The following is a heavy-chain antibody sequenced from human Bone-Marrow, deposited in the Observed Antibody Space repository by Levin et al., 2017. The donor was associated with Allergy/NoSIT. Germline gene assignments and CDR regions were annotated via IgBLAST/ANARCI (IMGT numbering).Heavy chain of an antibody. CDR3: ARHYYGSGSYYNVHY. D-gene: IGHD3-10*01. CDR1: GGSISSSSYY. J-gene: IGHJ4*02. CDR2: IYYSGST. Sequence: SQTLSLTCTVSGGSISSSSYYWGWIRQPPGKGLEWIGSIYYSGSTYYNPSLKSRVTISVDTSKNQFSLKLSSVTAADTAVYYCARHYYGSGSYYNVHYWGQGTLVTVSS. V-gene: IGHV4-39*01.